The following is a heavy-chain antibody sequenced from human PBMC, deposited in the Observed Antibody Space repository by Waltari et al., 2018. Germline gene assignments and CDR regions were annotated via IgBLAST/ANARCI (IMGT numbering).Heavy chain of an antibody. CDR3: AKDSYGSGSYQDY. V-gene: IGHV3-33*06. D-gene: IGHD3-10*01. J-gene: IGHJ4*02. CDR2: IWYDGSNK. Sequence: QVQLVESGGGVVQPGRSLRLSCAASGFTFSSYGMHWVRLAPGKGLEWVAVIWYDGSNKYYADSVKGRFTISRDNSKNTLYLQMNSLRAEDTAVYYCAKDSYGSGSYQDYWGQGTLVTVSS. CDR1: GFTFSSYG.